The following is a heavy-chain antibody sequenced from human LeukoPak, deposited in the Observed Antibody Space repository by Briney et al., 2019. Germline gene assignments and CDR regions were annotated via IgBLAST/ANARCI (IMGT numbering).Heavy chain of an antibody. CDR1: GGSISRSSYY. Sequence: SETLSLTCTVSGGSISRSSYYWGWIRQPPGKGLEWIGHIYYSGSTNYNPSLKSRVTISIDTSKNQFSLKLSSVTAADTAVYYCARGRIYYDSSGYFLWGQGTLVTVSS. CDR2: IYYSGST. V-gene: IGHV4-61*05. CDR3: ARGRIYYDSSGYFL. J-gene: IGHJ4*02. D-gene: IGHD3-22*01.